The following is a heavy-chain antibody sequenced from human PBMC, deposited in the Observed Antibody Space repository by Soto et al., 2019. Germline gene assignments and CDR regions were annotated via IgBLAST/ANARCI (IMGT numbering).Heavy chain of an antibody. D-gene: IGHD2-8*01. Sequence: QVQLVESGGGVVQPGTSLRLSCAASGFTFSTYGMHWVRQAPGKGLEWVAAIHHDGSTTYYADTAKGRFTVSKDNSKNTLFLQMDSLRVGDTAVYFCARCIRSLNYDYWGHGTLLIVSS. CDR2: IHHDGSTT. CDR3: ARCIRSLNYDY. CDR1: GFTFSTYG. J-gene: IGHJ4*01. V-gene: IGHV3-33*01.